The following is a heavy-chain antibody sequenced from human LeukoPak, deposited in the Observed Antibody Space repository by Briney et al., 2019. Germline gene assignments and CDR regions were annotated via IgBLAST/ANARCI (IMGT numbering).Heavy chain of an antibody. D-gene: IGHD6-19*01. CDR1: GFTFGDYA. J-gene: IGHJ4*02. CDR2: IRSKAYGGTT. Sequence: GGSLRLSCTASGFTFGDYAMSWFRQAPGKGLEWVGFIRSKAYGGTTEYAASVEGRFTISRDDSKSIAYLQMNSLKTEDTAVYYCTREGSGSPFDYWGQGTLVTVSS. V-gene: IGHV3-49*03. CDR3: TREGSGSPFDY.